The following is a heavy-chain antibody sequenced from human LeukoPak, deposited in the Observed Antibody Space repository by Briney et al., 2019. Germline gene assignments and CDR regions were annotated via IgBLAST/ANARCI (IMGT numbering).Heavy chain of an antibody. CDR1: GGSFSGYY. V-gene: IGHV4-34*01. J-gene: IGHJ4*02. CDR2: INHSGST. Sequence: SQTLSLTCAVYGGSFSGYYWSWIRQHPGKGLEWIGEINHSGSTNYNPSLKSRVTISVDTSKNQFSLKLSSVTAADTAVYYCARGKFYGDYFVPFDYWGQGTLVTVSS. CDR3: ARGKFYGDYFVPFDY. D-gene: IGHD4-17*01.